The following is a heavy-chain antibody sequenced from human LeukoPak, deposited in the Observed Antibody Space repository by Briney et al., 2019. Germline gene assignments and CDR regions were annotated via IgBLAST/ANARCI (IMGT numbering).Heavy chain of an antibody. Sequence: GGSLRLSCAASGFTFSSYSMNWVRQAPGKGLEWVSSISSSSSYIYYADSVKGRFTISRDNAKNSLYLQMNSLRAEDTAVYYCTAVKTNYGSGDYFDYWGQGTLVTVSS. CDR3: TAVKTNYGSGDYFDY. CDR2: ISSSSSYI. CDR1: GFTFSSYS. J-gene: IGHJ4*02. D-gene: IGHD3-10*01. V-gene: IGHV3-21*01.